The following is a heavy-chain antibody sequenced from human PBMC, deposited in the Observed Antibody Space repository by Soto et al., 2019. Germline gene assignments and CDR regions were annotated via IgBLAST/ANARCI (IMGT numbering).Heavy chain of an antibody. CDR1: GGSISSGGYY. V-gene: IGHV4-31*03. Sequence: QVQLQESGPGLVKPSQTLSLTCTVSGGSISSGGYYWSWFRQHPGKGPEWIGYIYYSGSTYYNPSLKSRVTMSLDTSKNQFSLKLSSVTAADTAVYFCASRDVDTTRVGRDYWGPGTLVTVSS. CDR2: IYYSGST. CDR3: ASRDVDTTRVGRDY. J-gene: IGHJ4*01. D-gene: IGHD5-18*01.